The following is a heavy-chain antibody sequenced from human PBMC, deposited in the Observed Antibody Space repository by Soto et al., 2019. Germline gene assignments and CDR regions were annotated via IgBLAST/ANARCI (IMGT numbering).Heavy chain of an antibody. J-gene: IGHJ3*02. CDR1: GFTFDDYA. D-gene: IGHD3-16*02. Sequence: SLKISCAASGFTFDDYAMHWVRQAPGKGLEWVSGISWNSGSIGYADSVKGRFTISRDNAKNSLYLQMNSLRAEDTALYYCAKDMITFGGVIVNGAFDIWGQGTMVTVSS. V-gene: IGHV3-9*01. CDR2: ISWNSGSI. CDR3: AKDMITFGGVIVNGAFDI.